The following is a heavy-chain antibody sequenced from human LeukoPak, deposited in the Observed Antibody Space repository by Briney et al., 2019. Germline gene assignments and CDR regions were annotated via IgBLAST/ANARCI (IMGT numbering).Heavy chain of an antibody. D-gene: IGHD5-12*01. CDR1: GGSFSGYY. J-gene: IGHJ6*02. Sequence: PSETLSLTCAVYGGSFSGYYWSWIRQPPGKGLGWIGEINHSGSTNYNPSLKSRVTISVDTSKNQFSLKLSSVTAADTAVYYCARGRVATILLPPYYYYGMDVWGQGTTVTVSS. V-gene: IGHV4-34*01. CDR3: ARGRVATILLPPYYYYGMDV. CDR2: INHSGST.